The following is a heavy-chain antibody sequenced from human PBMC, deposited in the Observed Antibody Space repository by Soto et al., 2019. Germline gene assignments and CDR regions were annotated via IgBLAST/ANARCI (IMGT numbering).Heavy chain of an antibody. CDR2: IYYSGST. D-gene: IGHD5-12*01. V-gene: IGHV4-30-4*01. CDR1: GGSISSGDYY. Sequence: QVQLQESGPGLVKPSQTLSLTCTVSGGSISSGDYYWSWIRQPPGKGLEWIGYIYYSGSTYYNPSHKSRVTISVDTSKTQFSLKLSSVTAADTAVYYCARRLVATTGANWFDPWGQGTLVTVSS. J-gene: IGHJ5*02. CDR3: ARRLVATTGANWFDP.